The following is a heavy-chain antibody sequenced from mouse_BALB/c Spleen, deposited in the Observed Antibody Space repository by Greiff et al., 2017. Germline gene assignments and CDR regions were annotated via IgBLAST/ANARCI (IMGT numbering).Heavy chain of an antibody. Sequence: VQLQQSGPELVKPGASVKIPCKASGYTFTDYNMAWVKQSHGKSLEWIGDINPNNGGTIYNQKFKGKATLTVDKSSSTAYMELRSLTSEDTAVYYCAKIGYRYDGGYFDVWGAGTTVTVSA. CDR3: AKIGYRYDGGYFDV. CDR2: INPNNGGT. D-gene: IGHD2-14*01. J-gene: IGHJ1*01. V-gene: IGHV1-18*01. CDR1: GYTFTDYN.